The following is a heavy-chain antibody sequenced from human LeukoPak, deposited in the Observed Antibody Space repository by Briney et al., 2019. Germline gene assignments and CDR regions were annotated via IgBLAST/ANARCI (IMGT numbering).Heavy chain of an antibody. Sequence: GGSLRLSCAASGFTFSSYGMHWVRQAPGKGLEWVAVISYDGSNKYYADSVKGRFTISRDNSKNTLYLQTNSLRAEDTAVYYCAKDLFYYDSSGYLDYWGQGTLVTVSS. CDR2: ISYDGSNK. CDR3: AKDLFYYDSSGYLDY. CDR1: GFTFSSYG. D-gene: IGHD3-22*01. V-gene: IGHV3-30*18. J-gene: IGHJ4*02.